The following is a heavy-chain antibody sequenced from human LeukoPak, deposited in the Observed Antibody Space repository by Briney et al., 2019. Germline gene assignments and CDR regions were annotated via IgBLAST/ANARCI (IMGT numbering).Heavy chain of an antibody. V-gene: IGHV4-4*08. CDR2: IYTSGST. J-gene: IGHJ5*02. CDR1: GGSISSYY. CDR3: ARVMYGEGVRFDP. Sequence: SETLSLTCTVSGGSISSYYWSWIRQPPGKGLEWIGRIYTSGSTNYNPSFKSRVTISVDTSKNQFSLKLSSVTAADTAVYYCARVMYGEGVRFDPWGQGTLVTVSS. D-gene: IGHD2-8*01.